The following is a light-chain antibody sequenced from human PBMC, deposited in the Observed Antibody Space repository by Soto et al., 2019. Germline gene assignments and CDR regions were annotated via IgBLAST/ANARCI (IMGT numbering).Light chain of an antibody. CDR1: SSNIGAGYD. CDR2: GNS. V-gene: IGLV1-40*01. Sequence: QSVLTQPPSVSGAPGQRVTISCTGSSSNIGAGYDVHWYLHLPGTAPKLLIFGNSHRPSGVPDRFSGSRSDSSASLVVTGLQAEDEADYYCQSYDIRVSAWVFGGGTKVTVL. CDR3: QSYDIRVSAWV. J-gene: IGLJ3*02.